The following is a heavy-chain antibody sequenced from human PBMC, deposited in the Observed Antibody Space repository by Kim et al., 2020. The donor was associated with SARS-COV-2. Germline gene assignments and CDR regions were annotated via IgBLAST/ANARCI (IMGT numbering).Heavy chain of an antibody. D-gene: IGHD6-19*01. CDR3: AKVGLGRGWYGSYYGMDV. Sequence: GGSLRLSCAASGFTFDDYTMHWVRQAPGKGLEWVSLISWDGGSTYYADSVKGRFTISRDNSKNSLYLRMNSLRTEDTALYYCAKVGLGRGWYGSYYGMDVWGQGTTVTVSS. J-gene: IGHJ6*02. V-gene: IGHV3-43*01. CDR1: GFTFDDYT. CDR2: ISWDGGST.